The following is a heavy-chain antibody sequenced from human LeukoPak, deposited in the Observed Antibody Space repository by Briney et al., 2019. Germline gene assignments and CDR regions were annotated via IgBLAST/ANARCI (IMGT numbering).Heavy chain of an antibody. D-gene: IGHD6-19*01. CDR1: GGSFSGYY. J-gene: IGHJ4*02. CDR3: THSSAWDIFDY. Sequence: SETLSLTCAVYGGSFSGYYWSWIRQPPGRGLEWVGEIDHTGNTNYNPSLKSRVTISVDTSKNHFSLKLTSVTAADTAVYYCTHSSAWDIFDYWGQGNLVTVSS. CDR2: IDHTGNT. V-gene: IGHV4-34*01.